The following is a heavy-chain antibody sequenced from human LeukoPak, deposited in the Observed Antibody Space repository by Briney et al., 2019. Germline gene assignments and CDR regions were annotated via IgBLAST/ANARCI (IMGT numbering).Heavy chain of an antibody. Sequence: PGSSLRLSCAASGFIFDSYGMHWVRQAPGKGLEWVAVIWYDGSKKFYKDSVKGRFDISRDNSKSTLYLQMDSLRAEDTAVYYCARDPPDYYDSSGTKAVDYWGQGTLVTVSS. J-gene: IGHJ4*02. D-gene: IGHD3-22*01. V-gene: IGHV3-33*01. CDR3: ARDPPDYYDSSGTKAVDY. CDR1: GFIFDSYG. CDR2: IWYDGSKK.